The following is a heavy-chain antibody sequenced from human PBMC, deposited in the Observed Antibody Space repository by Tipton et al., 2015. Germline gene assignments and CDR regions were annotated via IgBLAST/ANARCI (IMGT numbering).Heavy chain of an antibody. Sequence: TLSLTCTVSGGSISSNDYYWGWIRQPPGKGLEWIGQIYHSGDANYNPSLTSRATLSVDMSNNYFSLKLTSVTAADTAVYYCARRSLVGQEGLDSWGQGTLVTVSS. J-gene: IGHJ4*02. D-gene: IGHD2-8*02. V-gene: IGHV4-39*07. CDR1: GGSISSNDYY. CDR3: ARRSLVGQEGLDS. CDR2: IYHSGDA.